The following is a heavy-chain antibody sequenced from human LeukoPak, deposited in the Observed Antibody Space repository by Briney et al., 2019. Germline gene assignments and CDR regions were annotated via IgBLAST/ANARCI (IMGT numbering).Heavy chain of an antibody. Sequence: GGSLRLSCAASGFTFSSYSMNWVRQAPGKGLEWVSSISSSSSYIYYADSVKGRFTISRDNAKNSLYLQMSSLRAEDTAVYYCARDGGSSWYFDYWGQGTLVTVPS. CDR3: ARDGGSSWYFDY. J-gene: IGHJ4*02. D-gene: IGHD6-13*01. CDR2: ISSSSSYI. CDR1: GFTFSSYS. V-gene: IGHV3-21*01.